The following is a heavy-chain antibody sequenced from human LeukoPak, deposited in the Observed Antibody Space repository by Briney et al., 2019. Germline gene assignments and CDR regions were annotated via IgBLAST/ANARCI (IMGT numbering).Heavy chain of an antibody. J-gene: IGHJ5*02. D-gene: IGHD4-17*01. CDR2: IIPIFGTA. CDR3: AREPEDYGDYP. V-gene: IGHV1-69*13. CDR1: GYTFTSYG. Sequence: SVKVSCKASGYTFTSYGISWVRQAPGQGLEWMGGIIPIFGTANYAQKFQGRVTITADESTSTAYMELSSLRSEDTAVYYCAREPEDYGDYPWGQGTLVTVSS.